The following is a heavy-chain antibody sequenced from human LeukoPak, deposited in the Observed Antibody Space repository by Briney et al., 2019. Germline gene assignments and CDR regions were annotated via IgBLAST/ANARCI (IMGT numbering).Heavy chain of an antibody. Sequence: XXYTFXXYXXHXVRQAPGQGLEWMGXINXSGGSTSYAQKFQGRVTMTRDTSTSTVYMELSSLRSEDTAVYYCARDKFQVVVAATRGFDPWGQGTLVTVSS. CDR1: XYTFXXYX. V-gene: IGHV1-46*01. J-gene: IGHJ5*02. CDR3: ARDKFQVVVAATRGFDP. CDR2: INXSGGST. D-gene: IGHD2-15*01.